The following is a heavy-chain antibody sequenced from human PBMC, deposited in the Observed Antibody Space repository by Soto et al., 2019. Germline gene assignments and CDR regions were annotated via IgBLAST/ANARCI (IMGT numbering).Heavy chain of an antibody. CDR1: GGSISSSSYY. CDR2: IYYSGST. J-gene: IGHJ4*02. CDR3: ARNPRGYSGNSPPNY. V-gene: IGHV4-39*01. D-gene: IGHD5-12*01. Sequence: QLQLQESGPGLVKPSETLSLTCTVSGGSISSSSYYWGWIRQPPGKGLEWIGSIYYSGSTYYNPSLKSRVTISVDTPKNQFSLKLSSVTAADTAVYYCARNPRGYSGNSPPNYWGQGTLVTVSS.